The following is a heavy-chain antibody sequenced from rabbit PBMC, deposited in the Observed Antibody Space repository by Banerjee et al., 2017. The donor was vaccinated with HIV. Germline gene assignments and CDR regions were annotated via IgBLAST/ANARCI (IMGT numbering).Heavy chain of an antibody. CDR1: GFSFSSYYY. CDR2: IYAGEGST. D-gene: IGHD1-1*01. J-gene: IGHJ3*01. Sequence: QQLEESGGGLVKPEGSLTLTCTASGFSFSSYYYMCWVRQAPGKGLEWIGMIYAGEGSTDYATWVNGRFTIASDNAQNTVDLQMNSLTAADTATYFCARGLVPTRLDLWGPGTLVTV. V-gene: IGHV1S7*01. CDR3: ARGLVPTRLDL.